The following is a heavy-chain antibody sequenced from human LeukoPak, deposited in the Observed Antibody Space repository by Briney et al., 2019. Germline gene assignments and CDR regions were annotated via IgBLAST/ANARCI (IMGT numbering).Heavy chain of an antibody. V-gene: IGHV3-21*01. J-gene: IGHJ4*02. CDR2: ISSSSSYI. CDR1: GFTFSSYS. Sequence: GSLRLSCAASGFTFSSYSMNWVRQAPGKGLEWVSSISSSSSYIYYADSVKGRFTISRDNAKNPLYLQMNSLRAEDTAVYYCARDLRALRLSIAVPDYWGQGTLVTVSS. CDR3: ARDLRALRLSIAVPDY. D-gene: IGHD6-19*01.